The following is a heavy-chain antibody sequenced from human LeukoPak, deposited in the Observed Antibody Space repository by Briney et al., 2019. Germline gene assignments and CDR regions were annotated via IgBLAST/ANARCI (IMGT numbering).Heavy chain of an antibody. J-gene: IGHJ6*03. CDR3: ASHLAKDYYYYMDV. D-gene: IGHD3-3*02. V-gene: IGHV1-24*01. CDR1: GYTLTELS. Sequence: ASVKVSCKVSGYTLTELSMHWVRQAPGKGLEWMGGFDPEDGETIYAQKFQGRVTMTEDTSTDTAYMELSSLRSEDTAVYYCASHLAKDYYYYMDVWGKGTTVTVSS. CDR2: FDPEDGET.